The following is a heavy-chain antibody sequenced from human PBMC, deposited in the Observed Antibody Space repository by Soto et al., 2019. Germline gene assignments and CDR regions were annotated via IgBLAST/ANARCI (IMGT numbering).Heavy chain of an antibody. V-gene: IGHV4-39*01. CDR3: ARRTVNIRTFYSGLKTHCFDY. D-gene: IGHD6-19*01. CDR2: IYYSGST. Sequence: QLQLQESGPGLVKPSETLSLTCAVSGGSISSSSYYWGWIRQPPGKGLEWIGSIYYSGSTYYTPSLRRRVAITVETSKHQFYLKLDSVTAAAAAVYYCARRTVNIRTFYSGLKTHCFDYWGQGTLVTVSS. CDR1: GGSISSSSYY. J-gene: IGHJ4*02.